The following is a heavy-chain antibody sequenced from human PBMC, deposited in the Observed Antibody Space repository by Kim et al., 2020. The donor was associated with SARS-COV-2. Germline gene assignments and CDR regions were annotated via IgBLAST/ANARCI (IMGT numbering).Heavy chain of an antibody. CDR3: AKAQDSSSWPYYYYGMDV. CDR2: ISGSGGST. J-gene: IGHJ6*02. D-gene: IGHD6-13*01. Sequence: GGSLRLSCAASGFTFSSYAMSWVRQAPGKGLEWVSAISGSGGSTYYADSVKGRFTISRDNSKNTLYLQMNSLRAEDTAVYYCAKAQDSSSWPYYYYGMDVWGQGTTVTVSS. CDR1: GFTFSSYA. V-gene: IGHV3-23*01.